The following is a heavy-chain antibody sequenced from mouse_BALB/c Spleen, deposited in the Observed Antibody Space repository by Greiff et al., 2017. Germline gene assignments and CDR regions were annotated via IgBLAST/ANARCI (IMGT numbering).Heavy chain of an antibody. CDR3: VRDLYDGSSWFAY. J-gene: IGHJ3*01. D-gene: IGHD2-3*01. V-gene: IGHV2-9-2*01. CDR1: GFSLTSYD. CDR2: IWTGGGT. Sequence: QVQLMESGPGLVAPSQCLSITCTVSGFSLTSYDISWIRQPPGKGLEWLGVIWTGGGTNYNSAFMSRLSISKDNSKSQVFLKMNSLQTDDTAIYYCVRDLYDGSSWFAYWGQGTLVTVSA.